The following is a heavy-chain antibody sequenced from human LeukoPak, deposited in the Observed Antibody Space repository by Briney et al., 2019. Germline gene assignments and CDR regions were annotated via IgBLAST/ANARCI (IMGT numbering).Heavy chain of an antibody. Sequence: ASVKVSCKASGGTFSSYAISWVRQAPGQGLEWMGGIIPIFGTANYAQKFQGRVTITADESTSTAYMELSSLRSGDTAVYYCAGYYYDSSGYMQSWGQGTLVTVSS. CDR1: GGTFSSYA. J-gene: IGHJ4*02. CDR2: IIPIFGTA. CDR3: AGYYYDSSGYMQS. V-gene: IGHV1-69*13. D-gene: IGHD3-22*01.